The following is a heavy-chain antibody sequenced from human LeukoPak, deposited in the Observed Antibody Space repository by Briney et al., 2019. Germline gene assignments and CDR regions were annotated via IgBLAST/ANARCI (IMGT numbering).Heavy chain of an antibody. J-gene: IGHJ4*02. Sequence: NPSETLSLTCTVSGYSISSGYYWGWIRQPPGKGLEWIGSIYHSGSTYYNPSLKSRVTISVDTSKNQFSLKLSSVTAADTAVYYCARDWGDYWGQGTLVTVSS. CDR3: ARDWGDY. CDR2: IYHSGST. V-gene: IGHV4-38-2*02. CDR1: GYSISSGYY. D-gene: IGHD3-16*01.